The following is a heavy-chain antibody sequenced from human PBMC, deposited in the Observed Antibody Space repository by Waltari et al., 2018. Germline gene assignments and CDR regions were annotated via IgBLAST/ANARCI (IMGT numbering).Heavy chain of an antibody. CDR2: INHSGSP. CDR3: ARVEIGGGGMDV. D-gene: IGHD6-25*01. J-gene: IGHJ6*02. Sequence: QVQLQQWGAGLLQPSETLSLTCPVYGGSFSGYYWRWIRQPPGKGLEWIGEINHSGSPNYNPSLKSRVTIAVDTSKNQISLKLSSVTAADTAVYYCARVEIGGGGMDVWGQGTTVTVSS. CDR1: GGSFSGYY. V-gene: IGHV4-34*01.